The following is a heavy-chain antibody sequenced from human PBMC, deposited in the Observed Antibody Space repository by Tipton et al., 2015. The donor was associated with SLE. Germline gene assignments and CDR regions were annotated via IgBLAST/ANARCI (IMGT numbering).Heavy chain of an antibody. J-gene: IGHJ3*02. CDR2: IKQDGSEK. CDR3: AAAPFLDAFDI. V-gene: IGHV3-7*01. Sequence: SLRLSCAASGFTFSSYWMSWVRQAPGKGLEWVANIKQDGSEKYYVDSVKGRFTISRDNAKNTLYLQMNSLRAEDTAVYYCAAAPFLDAFDIWGQGTMVTVSS. CDR1: GFTFSSYW.